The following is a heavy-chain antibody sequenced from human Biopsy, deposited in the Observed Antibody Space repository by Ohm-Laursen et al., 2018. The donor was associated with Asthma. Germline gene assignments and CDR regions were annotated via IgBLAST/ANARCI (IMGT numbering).Heavy chain of an antibody. D-gene: IGHD3-10*01. CDR1: GYTFNSAG. CDR2: TSVYNGNT. J-gene: IGHJ6*02. Sequence: ASVKVSCKTSGYTFNSAGITWVRQAPGQGLEWMGWTSVYNGNTKVAQKLQDRVTMIIDTSTSTAYMELRSLRSDDTAVYFCARAVDYSHYYGIDVWGQGTTVTVS. V-gene: IGHV1-18*01. CDR3: ARAVDYSHYYGIDV.